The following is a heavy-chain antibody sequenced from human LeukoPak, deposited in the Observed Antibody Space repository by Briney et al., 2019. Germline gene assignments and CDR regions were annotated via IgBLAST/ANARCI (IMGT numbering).Heavy chain of an antibody. Sequence: ASVKVSCKASGYTFTSYGLSWLRQAPGQGLEWMGWISTYNGNTKHGQMLQGRVTMTTDTSTSTAYMELRSLRSDDTAVYYCARDWGNYPYYFDYWGQGTLVTVSS. CDR3: ARDWGNYPYYFDY. CDR2: ISTYNGNT. D-gene: IGHD1-7*01. V-gene: IGHV1-18*01. CDR1: GYTFTSYG. J-gene: IGHJ4*02.